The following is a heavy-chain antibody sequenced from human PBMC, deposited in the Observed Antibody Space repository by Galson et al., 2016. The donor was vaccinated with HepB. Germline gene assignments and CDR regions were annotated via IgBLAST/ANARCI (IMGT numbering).Heavy chain of an antibody. V-gene: IGHV3-74*01. CDR3: VRGGGNYAPYDY. CDR1: GFTISRYW. CDR2: IAFDGTTT. D-gene: IGHD4-11*01. Sequence: SLRLSCAASGFTISRYWMHWVRQTPGKGLVWVSRIAFDGTTTTYADSVKGRFIISRDNAKNTLVLQMNSLRPEDTAVYYCVRGGGNYAPYDYWGQGTLVTASP. J-gene: IGHJ4*02.